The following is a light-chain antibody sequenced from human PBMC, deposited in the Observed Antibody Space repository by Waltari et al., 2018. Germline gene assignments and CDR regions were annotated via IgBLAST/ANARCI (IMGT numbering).Light chain of an antibody. J-gene: IGKJ1*01. CDR1: HNISRY. CDR2: DAS. Sequence: EVVLTQSPATLSLSPGERATLPCRASHNISRYLGWYPQKPGQPPRLLIYDASNRATGVPDRVTGSGSGTDFTLTISSLEPEDLAVYYCHQHYTTPWTFGQGTQVEL. V-gene: IGKV3-11*01. CDR3: HQHYTTPWT.